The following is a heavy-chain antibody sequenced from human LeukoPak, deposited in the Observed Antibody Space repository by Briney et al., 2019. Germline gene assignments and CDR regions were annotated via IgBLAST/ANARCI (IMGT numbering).Heavy chain of an antibody. CDR3: ARLRSGLDSGDY. J-gene: IGHJ4*02. CDR2: IYPKSGGT. V-gene: IGHV1-2*02. Sequence: GASVKVSCKASGYTFMNYHMHWVRQTPGQGFEWMGWIYPKSGGTTYAQTFKGRVTMTRDTSINTAYMELSGLKSDDTAVYYCARLRSGLDSGDYSGQGTQVTISS. D-gene: IGHD6-19*01. CDR1: GYTFMNYH.